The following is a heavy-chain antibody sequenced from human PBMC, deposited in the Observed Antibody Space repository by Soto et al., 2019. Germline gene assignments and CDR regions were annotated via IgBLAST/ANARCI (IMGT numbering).Heavy chain of an antibody. J-gene: IGHJ4*02. CDR2: INHSGST. V-gene: IGHV4-34*01. D-gene: IGHD5-18*01. Sequence: SETLSLTCTVSGASISGYYWSWIRQPPGKGREWIGEINHSGSTNYNPSLKSRVTISVDTSKNQFSLKLSSVTAADTAVYYCVRARRGYSYGYLDYWGQATLVTVSS. CDR3: VRARRGYSYGYLDY. CDR1: GASISGYY.